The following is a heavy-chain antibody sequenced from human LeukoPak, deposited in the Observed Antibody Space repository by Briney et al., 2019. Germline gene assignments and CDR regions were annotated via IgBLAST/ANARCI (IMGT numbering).Heavy chain of an antibody. D-gene: IGHD3-22*01. J-gene: IGHJ4*02. V-gene: IGHV3-48*03. CDR3: AKDSSDYYFDY. CDR1: GFTFSSYE. Sequence: AGGSLRLSCAASGFTFSSYEMNWVRQAPGKGLEWVSYISSSGSTIYYADSVKGRFTISRDNSKNTLYVQMNSLRPDDTAVYYCAKDSSDYYFDYWGQGTLVTVSS. CDR2: ISSSGSTI.